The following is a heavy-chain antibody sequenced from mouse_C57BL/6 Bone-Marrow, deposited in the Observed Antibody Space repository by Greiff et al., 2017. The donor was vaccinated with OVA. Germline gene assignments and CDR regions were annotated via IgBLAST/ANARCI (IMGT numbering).Heavy chain of an antibody. Sequence: QVQLQQSGPELVKPGASVKISCKASGYAFSSSWMNWVKQRPGQGLEWIGRIYPGDGDTNYNGKFKGTATLTADKSSSTAYMQLSSLTSEDSAVYFCASSIVAYDYWGQGTTLTVSS. D-gene: IGHD2-5*01. CDR2: IYPGDGDT. V-gene: IGHV1-82*01. CDR1: GYAFSSSW. CDR3: ASSIVAYDY. J-gene: IGHJ2*01.